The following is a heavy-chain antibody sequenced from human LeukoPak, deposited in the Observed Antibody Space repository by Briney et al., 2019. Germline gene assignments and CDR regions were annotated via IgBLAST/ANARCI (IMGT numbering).Heavy chain of an antibody. CDR1: GFTFSSYA. V-gene: IGHV3-30*04. J-gene: IGHJ5*02. CDR2: ISYDGSNK. CDR3: ARVEAAGYNWFDP. D-gene: IGHD6-13*01. Sequence: PGGSLRLSCAASGFTFSSYAMHWVRQAPGKGLEWVAVISYDGSNKYYADSVKGRFTLSRDNSKNTLYLQMNSLRAEDTAVYYCARVEAAGYNWFDPWGQGTLVTVSS.